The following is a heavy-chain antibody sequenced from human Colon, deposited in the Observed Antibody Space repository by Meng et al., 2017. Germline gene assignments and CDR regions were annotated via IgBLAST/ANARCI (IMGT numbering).Heavy chain of an antibody. CDR2: IIPILGAP. V-gene: IGHV1-69*01. J-gene: IGHJ4*02. CDR3: AVQKDGYNSWYDN. CDR1: GGIFRRFT. D-gene: IGHD5-24*01. Sequence: QVQLVQSGADVKKPGSSMKVSCKASGGIFRRFTMTWVRRAPGQGLEWMGEIIPILGAPNYAPKFQGRVTITADESTTSTYMELSSLTSEDTAVYYCAVQKDGYNSWYDNWGQGTLVTVSS.